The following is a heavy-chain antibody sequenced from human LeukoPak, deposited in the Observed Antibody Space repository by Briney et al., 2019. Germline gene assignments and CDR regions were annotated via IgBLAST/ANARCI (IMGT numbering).Heavy chain of an antibody. D-gene: IGHD3-10*01. V-gene: IGHV5-10-1*01. CDR3: ARQAFRPITMVQGVITHHFDS. J-gene: IGHJ4*02. CDR1: GYSFTSNW. Sequence: GESLRISCQGSGYSFTSNWITWVRQMPGKGLEWMGKIDPSDSYTNYSPSFQGHVTISADKSITTAYLQWSSLTASDTATYYCARQAFRPITMVQGVITHHFDSWGQGTLVTVSS. CDR2: IDPSDSYT.